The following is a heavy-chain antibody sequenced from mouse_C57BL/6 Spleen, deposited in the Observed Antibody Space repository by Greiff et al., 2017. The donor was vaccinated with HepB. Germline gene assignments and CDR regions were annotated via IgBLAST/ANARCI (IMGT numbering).Heavy chain of an antibody. J-gene: IGHJ3*01. Sequence: VNVVESGAELVRPGASVTLSCKASGYTFTDYEMHWVKQTPVHGLEWIGAIDPETGGTAYNQKFKGKAILTADKSSSTAYMELRSLTSEDSAVYYCTRGESRGWFAYWGQGTLVTVSA. V-gene: IGHV1-15*01. CDR2: IDPETGGT. CDR1: GYTFTDYE. CDR3: TRGESRGWFAY.